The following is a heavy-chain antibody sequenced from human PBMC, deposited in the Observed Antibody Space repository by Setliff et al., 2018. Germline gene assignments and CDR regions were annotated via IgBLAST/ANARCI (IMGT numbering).Heavy chain of an antibody. CDR2: IIPLSDIT. J-gene: IGHJ4*02. Sequence: SVKVSCKVSGGAFTSHGVSWVRQAPGQGLEWMGGIIPLSDITSYAQKFQGRVTMTRDTSTSTVYMELSSLRSEDTAVYYCAREGPSMVTAPGRSGYVDWGQGTLVTVSS. D-gene: IGHD3-22*01. CDR1: GGAFTSHG. V-gene: IGHV1-69*10. CDR3: AREGPSMVTAPGRSGYVD.